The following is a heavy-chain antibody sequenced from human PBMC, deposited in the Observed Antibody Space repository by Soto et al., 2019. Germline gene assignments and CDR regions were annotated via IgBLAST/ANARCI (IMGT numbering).Heavy chain of an antibody. V-gene: IGHV4-39*01. CDR2: IYYSVST. D-gene: IGHD4-4*01. J-gene: IGHJ6*04. CDR3: DRLVDSNYGLGEKVLGWEVDV. Sequence: SETLSLTCTVSGGSISSSSYYWGWICQPPGKGLEWIGSIYYSVSTYYNPSLKSRVAISVDTSKNQFSLKLSSVTAADTAVYYCDRLVDSNYGLGEKVLGWEVDVWGKGHTVTVSS. CDR1: GGSISSSSYY.